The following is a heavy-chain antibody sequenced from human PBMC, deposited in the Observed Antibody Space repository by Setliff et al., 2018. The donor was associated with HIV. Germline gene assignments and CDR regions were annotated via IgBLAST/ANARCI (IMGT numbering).Heavy chain of an antibody. CDR1: GGSISSGGSY. CDR3: AMSFCSSASCYGGDDAFDI. J-gene: IGHJ3*02. V-gene: IGHV4-31*03. Sequence: SETLSLTCTVSGGSISSGGSYWSWIRQHPGRGLEWIWYIYYSGNTYYNPSLKSRRTISVDTSKNHFSLTLSSVTAADTAVYYCAMSFCSSASCYGGDDAFDIWGQGTMVTVSS. D-gene: IGHD2-2*01. CDR2: IYYSGNT.